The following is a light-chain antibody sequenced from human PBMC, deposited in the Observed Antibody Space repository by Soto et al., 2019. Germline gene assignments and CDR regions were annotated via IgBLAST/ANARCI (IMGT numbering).Light chain of an antibody. CDR3: QQSKTKLWT. CDR1: ESISVW. CDR2: EAS. Sequence: DILMTQSPSTLSASVGDRVTITCRASESISVWLAWYQQKPGKAPKLLIYEASILESGVPSRFSGTGSGTKFTLTISSLQPNDFATYDSQQSKTKLWTFGQGTRVEV. J-gene: IGKJ1*01. V-gene: IGKV1-5*01.